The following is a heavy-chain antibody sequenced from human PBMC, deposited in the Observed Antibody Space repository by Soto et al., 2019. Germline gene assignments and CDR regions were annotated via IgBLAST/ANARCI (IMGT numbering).Heavy chain of an antibody. D-gene: IGHD1-26*01. J-gene: IGHJ6*02. Sequence: EVQLVESGGGLVPPGGSLRLSCAASGFTFSSYWVHWVRQAPGKGLVWVSRIDNAGSSVRYADSVKGRFTISRDNAKNTLYLQMNSLRAEDTAVYYCTRVGGSVSGMDVWGQGTTVTVSS. CDR1: GFTFSSYW. CDR3: TRVGGSVSGMDV. V-gene: IGHV3-74*01. CDR2: IDNAGSSV.